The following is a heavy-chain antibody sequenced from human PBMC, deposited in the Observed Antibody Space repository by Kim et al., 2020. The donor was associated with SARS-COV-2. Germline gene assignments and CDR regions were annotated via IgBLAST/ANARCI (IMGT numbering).Heavy chain of an antibody. CDR2: INHSGST. J-gene: IGHJ4*02. V-gene: IGHV4-34*01. CDR1: GGSFSGYY. D-gene: IGHD6-6*01. Sequence: SETLSLTCAVYGGSFSGYYWSWIRQPPGKGLEWIGEINHSGSTNYNPSLKSRVTISVDTSKNQFSLKLSSVTAADTAVYYCARGRVLRYSSSSWNYYFDYWGQGTLVTVSS. CDR3: ARGRVLRYSSSSWNYYFDY.